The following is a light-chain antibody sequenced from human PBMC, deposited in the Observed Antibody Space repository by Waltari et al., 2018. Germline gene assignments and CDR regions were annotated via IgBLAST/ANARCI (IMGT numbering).Light chain of an antibody. V-gene: IGKV3-15*01. CDR1: QSVGSD. CDR3: QQYNKWPPYT. CDR2: GAP. Sequence: DIVMTQSPATLSVFPGERATLSCRASQSVGSDLDWYQQKPGQAPSLLIYGAPTKVTGVPARFSGSGSGTEFTLTISSLQSEDFAVYYCQQYNKWPPYTFGQGTKLEIK. J-gene: IGKJ2*01.